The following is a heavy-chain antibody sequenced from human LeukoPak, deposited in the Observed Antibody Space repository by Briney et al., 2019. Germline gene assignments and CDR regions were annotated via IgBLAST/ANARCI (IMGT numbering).Heavy chain of an antibody. CDR1: GFTFSSYG. D-gene: IGHD3-10*01. Sequence: GGSLRLSCAPSGFTFSSYGMHWVRQAPVKGLEWVAFIRFDGSYRYYADSVKGRFTISRDNSKNTLYLQMNSLRAEDTAMYYCARHGSGSYYPYTFDYWGQGTLVTVSS. CDR3: ARHGSGSYYPYTFDY. V-gene: IGHV3-30*02. CDR2: IRFDGSYR. J-gene: IGHJ4*02.